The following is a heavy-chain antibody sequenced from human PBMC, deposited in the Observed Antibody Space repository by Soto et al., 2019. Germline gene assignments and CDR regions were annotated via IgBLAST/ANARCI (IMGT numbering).Heavy chain of an antibody. Sequence: GGSLRLSCAASGFTFSSYGMHWVRQAPGKGLEWVAVIWYDGSNKYYADSVKGRFTISRDNSKNTLYLQMNSLRAEDTAVYYCARGGIAVAGPEYFQHWGQGTLVTVSS. CDR3: ARGGIAVAGPEYFQH. D-gene: IGHD6-19*01. J-gene: IGHJ1*01. CDR1: GFTFSSYG. CDR2: IWYDGSNK. V-gene: IGHV3-33*01.